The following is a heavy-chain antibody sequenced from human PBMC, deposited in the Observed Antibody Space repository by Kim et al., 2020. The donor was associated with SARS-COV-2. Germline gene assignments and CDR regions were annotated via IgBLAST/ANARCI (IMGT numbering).Heavy chain of an antibody. Sequence: ASVKVSCKASGYTFTSNHMHWVRQAPGQGLEWMGMITPNGGSTNYAQKFQGSVTMTRDTSTSTVYMELSSLRSEDTAVYYCGRDRGGDWTFDYWGQGTLVTVST. CDR1: GYTFTSNH. D-gene: IGHD2-21*02. V-gene: IGHV1-46*01. CDR2: ITPNGGST. J-gene: IGHJ4*02. CDR3: GRDRGGDWTFDY.